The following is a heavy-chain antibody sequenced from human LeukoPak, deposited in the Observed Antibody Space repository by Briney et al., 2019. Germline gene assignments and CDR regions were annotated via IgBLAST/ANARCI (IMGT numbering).Heavy chain of an antibody. Sequence: PGGSLRLSCAGSGFSFSSYGMHWVRQAPGKGLEWVGFIRSEAYGGTPEYAASVKGRFTISRDDSKSIAYLQMNSLKTEDTAVYYCTRDQTPYYWGQGTLVTVSS. CDR1: GFSFSSYG. J-gene: IGHJ4*02. V-gene: IGHV3-49*04. CDR2: IRSEAYGGTP. CDR3: TRDQTPYY.